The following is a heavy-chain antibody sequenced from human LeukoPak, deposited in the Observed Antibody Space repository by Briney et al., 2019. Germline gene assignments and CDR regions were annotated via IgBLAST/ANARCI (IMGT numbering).Heavy chain of an antibody. CDR1: GGSFSGYY. D-gene: IGHD3-22*01. V-gene: IGHV4-34*01. CDR2: INHSGST. Sequence: PSETLSLTCAVYGGSFSGYYWSWIRQPPGKGLEWIGEINHSGSTNYNPSLKSRVTISVDTSKNQFSLKLSSVTAADTAVYYCARGQIDYDSSGYYYAAYFQHWGQGTLVTVSS. CDR3: ARGQIDYDSSGYYYAAYFQH. J-gene: IGHJ1*01.